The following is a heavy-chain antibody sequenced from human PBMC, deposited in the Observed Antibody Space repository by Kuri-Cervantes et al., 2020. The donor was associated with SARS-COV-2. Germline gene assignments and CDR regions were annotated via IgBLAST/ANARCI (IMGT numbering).Heavy chain of an antibody. D-gene: IGHD6-6*01. J-gene: IGHJ3*02. CDR3: ARPLHASSIAVRHRAFDI. V-gene: IGHV1-8*01. CDR1: GYTFNNYD. Sequence: ASVKVSCKAAGYTFNNYDINWVRQATGQGLEWMGWMKPNSGNTGNPEKFQGRLTMTRNTSINTAYMELSSLRSEDTAVYYCARPLHASSIAVRHRAFDIWGQGTMVTVSS. CDR2: MKPNSGNT.